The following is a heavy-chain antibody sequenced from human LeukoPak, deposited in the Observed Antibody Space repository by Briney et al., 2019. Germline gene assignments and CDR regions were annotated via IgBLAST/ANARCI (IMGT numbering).Heavy chain of an antibody. V-gene: IGHV5-51*01. Sequence: GESLKISCKGSGYSFTSYWIGWVRQMPGKGLEWMGIIYPGDSDTRYSPSFQGQVTISADKSISTAYLQSSSLKASDTAMYYCASTYYYDSSGYSAKAFDIWGQGTMVTVSS. J-gene: IGHJ3*02. CDR3: ASTYYYDSSGYSAKAFDI. D-gene: IGHD3-22*01. CDR2: IYPGDSDT. CDR1: GYSFTSYW.